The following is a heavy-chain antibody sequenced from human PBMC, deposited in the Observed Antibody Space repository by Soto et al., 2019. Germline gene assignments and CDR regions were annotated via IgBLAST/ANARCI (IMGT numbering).Heavy chain of an antibody. D-gene: IGHD2-15*01. Sequence: SETLSLTCTVSGGSIIPYYWTWIRQPPGKGLEWISYIYYTGSTKYNPSLKSRVTISVDTSKGQYSMTLSSVTAADTAVYYFARDSQYCFGGRCYSDFYGMDVWGQGTTVTVSS. J-gene: IGHJ6*02. CDR1: GGSIIPYY. CDR2: IYYTGST. V-gene: IGHV4-59*01. CDR3: ARDSQYCFGGRCYSDFYGMDV.